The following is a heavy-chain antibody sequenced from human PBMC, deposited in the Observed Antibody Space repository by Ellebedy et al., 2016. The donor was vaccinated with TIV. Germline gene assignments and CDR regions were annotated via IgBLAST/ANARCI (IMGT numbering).Heavy chain of an antibody. CDR2: LSYDGRNR. CDR3: AGPMVGVAGEIDY. V-gene: IGHV3-30*03. Sequence: GGSLRLSXAASGFTFSNYAMHWVRQAPGKGLEWVAVLSYDGRNRYYADSVKGRFTISRDNFKNTLYLQMNSLRAEDTAVYYCAGPMVGVAGEIDYWGQGTLVTVSS. D-gene: IGHD6-19*01. J-gene: IGHJ4*02. CDR1: GFTFSNYA.